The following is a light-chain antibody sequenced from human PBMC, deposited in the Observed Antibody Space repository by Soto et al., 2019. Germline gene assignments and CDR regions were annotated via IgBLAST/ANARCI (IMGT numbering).Light chain of an antibody. CDR3: QQLWT. CDR1: QSISSW. V-gene: IGKV1-5*01. Sequence: DIQMTQSPSTLSASVGDRVTITCRASQSISSWLAWYQQKPGKAPKLLIYDASSLESGVPSRFSGSGSGTEFTLTISSLQPDDFATYYCQQLWTFGQGTKVDIK. J-gene: IGKJ1*01. CDR2: DAS.